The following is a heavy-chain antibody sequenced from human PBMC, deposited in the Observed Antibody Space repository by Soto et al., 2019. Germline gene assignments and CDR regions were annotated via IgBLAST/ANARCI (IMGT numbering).Heavy chain of an antibody. D-gene: IGHD3-3*01. CDR2: ISAHNGDT. CDR1: GYTFTNYG. Sequence: ASVKVSCKASGYTFTNYGITWVRQAPGQGLEWMGWISAHNGDTHYAQKFQGRVTLTTDTSTTTAHMEVRSLRSDDTAVYYCAREATIFAVAPSEVDYWGQGTLVTVSS. V-gene: IGHV1-18*01. J-gene: IGHJ4*02. CDR3: AREATIFAVAPSEVDY.